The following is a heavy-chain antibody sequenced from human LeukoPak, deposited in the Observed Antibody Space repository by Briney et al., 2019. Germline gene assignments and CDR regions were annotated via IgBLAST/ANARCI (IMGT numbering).Heavy chain of an antibody. V-gene: IGHV3-30*04. CDR2: ISYDGKVK. Sequence: GGSLRLSCAASGFIFSNYPVHWVRQPPGKGLEWVAVISYDGKVKHYADSVKGRFTISRDDSTNTLSLQMNSLRPEDTAIYYCARDLSRGAPDYFDNWGQGTLVTVSS. CDR1: GFIFSNYP. CDR3: ARDLSRGAPDYFDN. J-gene: IGHJ4*02. D-gene: IGHD3-10*01.